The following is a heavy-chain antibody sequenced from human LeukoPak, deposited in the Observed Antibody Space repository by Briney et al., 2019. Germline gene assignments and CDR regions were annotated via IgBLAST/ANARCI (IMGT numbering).Heavy chain of an antibody. Sequence: ASVKVSCKASGYTFTGYYMHWVRQAPGQGLEWMGWINPNSGGTNYALKFQGRVTMTRDTSISTAYMELSSLRSEDTAVYYCARDQGRYYDILTGYYWFDPWGQGTLVTVSS. D-gene: IGHD3-9*01. CDR1: GYTFTGYY. V-gene: IGHV1-2*02. CDR2: INPNSGGT. J-gene: IGHJ5*02. CDR3: ARDQGRYYDILTGYYWFDP.